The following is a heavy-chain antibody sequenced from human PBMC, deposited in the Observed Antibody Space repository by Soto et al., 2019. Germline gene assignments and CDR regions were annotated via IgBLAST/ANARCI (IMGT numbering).Heavy chain of an antibody. CDR1: GGSISGYY. D-gene: IGHD5-12*01. J-gene: IGHJ4*02. V-gene: IGHV4-59*01. CDR2: IYYSGST. CDR3: ARDNRWLQSFDY. Sequence: SETLSLTCTVSGGSISGYYCSWIRQSPGKGLEWIGYIYYSGSTNYSPSLKSRVTISVDTSKNQFSLKLSSVTAADTAVYYCARDNRWLQSFDYWGQGTLVTVSS.